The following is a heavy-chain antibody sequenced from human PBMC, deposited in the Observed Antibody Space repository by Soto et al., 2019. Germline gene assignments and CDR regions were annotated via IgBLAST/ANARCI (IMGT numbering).Heavy chain of an antibody. D-gene: IGHD2-8*01. J-gene: IGHJ6*03. CDR3: AKDGDYCTDGVCYIGYMDV. V-gene: IGHV3-30*18. CDR2: ISYDGRNK. Sequence: PGGSLRLSCAASGFGFTFNTYGMHWVRQAPGKGLEWVAVISYDGRNKYYADSVKGRFTISRDTSKNTLFLEMNSLRAEDTTIYYCAKDGDYCTDGVCYIGYMDVWGKGTTVTVSS. CDR1: GFGFTFNTYG.